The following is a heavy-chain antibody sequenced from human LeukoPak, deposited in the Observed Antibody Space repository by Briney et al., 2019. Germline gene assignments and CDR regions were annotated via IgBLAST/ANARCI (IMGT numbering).Heavy chain of an antibody. CDR1: GGSISSYY. J-gene: IGHJ2*01. CDR3: ARSLWFGIAAAGDSYWYFDL. D-gene: IGHD6-13*01. V-gene: IGHV4-39*01. CDR2: IYYSGST. Sequence: SETLSLTCTVSGGSISSYYWSWIRQPPGKGLEWIGSIYYSGSTYYNPSLKSRVTISVDTSKNQFSLKLSSVTAADTAVYYCARSLWFGIAAAGDSYWYFDLWGRGTLVTVSS.